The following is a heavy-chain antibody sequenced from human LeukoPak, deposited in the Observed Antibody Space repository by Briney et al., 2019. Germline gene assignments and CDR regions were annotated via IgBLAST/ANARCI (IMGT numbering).Heavy chain of an antibody. CDR1: GFTFSTYV. J-gene: IGHJ4*02. CDR3: AKGSAAARPYYFDY. Sequence: GGSLRLSCAASGFTFSTYVMSWVRQAPGQGLEWVSAISGDSGSTYYADSVKGRFTISRDNSKNTLYLQMNSLRADDTAVYYCAKGSAAARPYYFDYWGQGTLVTVSS. V-gene: IGHV3-23*01. D-gene: IGHD6-6*01. CDR2: ISGDSGST.